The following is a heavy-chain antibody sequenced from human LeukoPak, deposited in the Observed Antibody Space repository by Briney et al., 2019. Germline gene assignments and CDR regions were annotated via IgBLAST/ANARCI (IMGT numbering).Heavy chain of an antibody. D-gene: IGHD2-8*01. CDR3: TRELGYCTNGVCYRAYYFDY. Sequence: PGGSLRLSCTASGFTFGDYAMSWVRQAPGKGLEWVSFISSKAYGGTTEYAASVKGRFTISRDDSKSIAFLQMNSLKTEDTAVYYCTRELGYCTNGVCYRAYYFDYWGQGTLVTVSS. V-gene: IGHV3-49*04. CDR2: ISSKAYGGTT. J-gene: IGHJ4*02. CDR1: GFTFGDYA.